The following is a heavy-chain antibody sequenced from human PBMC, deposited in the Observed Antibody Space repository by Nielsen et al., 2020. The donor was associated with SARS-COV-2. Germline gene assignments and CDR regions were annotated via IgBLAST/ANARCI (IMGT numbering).Heavy chain of an antibody. CDR1: GFTFSTYA. V-gene: IGHV3-23*01. Sequence: GESLKISCAASGFTFSTYALSWVRQAPGKGLEWVSVISGSGESTHYADSVKGRFTVSRDNSRKTLYLQMNSLRVDDTAVYYCAKSFDSRAWYYYYYGMDVWGQGTAVTVSS. CDR2: ISGSGEST. J-gene: IGHJ6*02. D-gene: IGHD6-19*01. CDR3: AKSFDSRAWYYYYYGMDV.